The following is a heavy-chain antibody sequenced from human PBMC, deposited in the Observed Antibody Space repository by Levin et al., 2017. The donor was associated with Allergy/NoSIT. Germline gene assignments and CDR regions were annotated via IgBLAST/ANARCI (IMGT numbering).Heavy chain of an antibody. CDR3: ARSSAVAVHEDY. J-gene: IGHJ4*02. Sequence: GGSLRLSCAASGFTFSSYAMHWVRQAPGKGLEWVAVISYDGSNKYYADSVKGRFTISRDNSKNTLYLQMNSLRAEDTAVYYCARSSAVAVHEDYWGQGTLVTVSS. D-gene: IGHD6-19*01. CDR1: GFTFSSYA. V-gene: IGHV3-30-3*01. CDR2: ISYDGSNK.